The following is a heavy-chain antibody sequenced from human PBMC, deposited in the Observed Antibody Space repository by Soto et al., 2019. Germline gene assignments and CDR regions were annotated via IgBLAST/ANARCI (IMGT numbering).Heavy chain of an antibody. CDR3: ARPSYCGGDCYSWYFDL. Sequence: ASLKVSCKASGYTFTSYGISWVRQDPGQGLEWMGWISAYNGNTNYAQKLQGRVTMTTDTSTSTAYMELRSLRSDDTAVYYCARPSYCGGDCYSWYFDLWGRGTLVTVSS. V-gene: IGHV1-18*04. J-gene: IGHJ2*01. CDR2: ISAYNGNT. D-gene: IGHD2-21*02. CDR1: GYTFTSYG.